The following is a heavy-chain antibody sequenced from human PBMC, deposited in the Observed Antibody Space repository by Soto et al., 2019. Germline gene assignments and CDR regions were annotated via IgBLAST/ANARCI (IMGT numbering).Heavy chain of an antibody. CDR2: IYYIGST. CDR3: ARVLDSSSGPNWFDP. V-gene: IGHV4-31*03. Sequence: PSETLSLTCTVSGGPISSGAYYWSWIRQHPGKGLEWIGYIYYIGSTYYNASLKSRVTISVDTSKNQFSLSLSSVTAADPAVYYRARVLDSSSGPNWFDPWRQGTRVTVPS. CDR1: GGPISSGAYY. J-gene: IGHJ5*02. D-gene: IGHD6-13*01.